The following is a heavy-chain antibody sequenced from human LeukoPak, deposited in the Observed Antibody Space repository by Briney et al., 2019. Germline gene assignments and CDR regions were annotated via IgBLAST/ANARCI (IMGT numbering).Heavy chain of an antibody. V-gene: IGHV3-30*18. CDR2: ISYDGSNK. CDR1: GFTFSSYG. D-gene: IGHD3-22*01. Sequence: PGRSLRLSSAASGFTFSSYGMHWVRQAPGKGLEWVAVISYDGSNKYYADSVKGRFTISRDNSKNTLYLQMNSLRAEDTAVYYCAKDRRFYGSSGYYYVDYYYYGMDVWGQGTTVTVSS. J-gene: IGHJ6*02. CDR3: AKDRRFYGSSGYYYVDYYYYGMDV.